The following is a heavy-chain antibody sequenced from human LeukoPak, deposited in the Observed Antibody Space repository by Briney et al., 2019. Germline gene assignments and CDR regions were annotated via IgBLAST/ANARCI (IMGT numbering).Heavy chain of an antibody. CDR2: ISWNSGSI. CDR1: GFTFDDYA. Sequence: SLRLSCAASGFTFDDYAMHWVRQAPGKGLEWVSGISWNSGSIGYADSVKGRFTISRDNAKNSLYLQMNSLRAEDTALYYCAKGRSGYLVDYWGQGTLVTVSS. V-gene: IGHV3-9*01. J-gene: IGHJ4*02. CDR3: AKGRSGYLVDY. D-gene: IGHD3-22*01.